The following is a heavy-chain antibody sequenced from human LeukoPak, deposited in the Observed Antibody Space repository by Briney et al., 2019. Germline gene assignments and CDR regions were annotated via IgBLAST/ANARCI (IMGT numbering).Heavy chain of an antibody. CDR1: GFTFSSYE. Sequence: GGSLRLSCAASGFTFSSYEMNWVRQAPGKGLVWVSRINSDGSSTTYADSVKGRFTISRDNSKNTLYLQMNSLRAEDTAVYYCGSRWFDWGQGTLVTVSS. CDR2: INSDGSST. D-gene: IGHD4-23*01. V-gene: IGHV3-74*01. J-gene: IGHJ4*02. CDR3: GSRWFD.